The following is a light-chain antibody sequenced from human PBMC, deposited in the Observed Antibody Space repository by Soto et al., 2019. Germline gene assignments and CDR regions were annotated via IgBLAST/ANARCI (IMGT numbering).Light chain of an antibody. CDR3: QQYNNWWT. CDR2: SAS. J-gene: IGKJ1*01. Sequence: EIVMTQSPATLSVSPGERATLSCRASQSVSNNLAWYQKKPGQAPRLLIYSASTRATGIPARFSGSGSGTEFTLTISSLQSEDFAFYYCQQYNNWWTFGQGTRVEIK. V-gene: IGKV3-15*01. CDR1: QSVSNN.